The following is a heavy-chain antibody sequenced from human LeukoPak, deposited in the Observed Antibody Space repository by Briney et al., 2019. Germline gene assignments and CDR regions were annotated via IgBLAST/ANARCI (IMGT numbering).Heavy chain of an antibody. J-gene: IGHJ5*02. D-gene: IGHD6-13*01. CDR2: IWSDRNYT. Sequence: GGSLRLSCAASGLTFSSYGIHWVRQAPGKGLEWVAVIWSDRNYTYYADSVKGRFTISRDNSKSTLYLQMNGLRAEDTAVYYCARGMAPTGNPNWFDPWGQGTLVTVSS. CDR3: ARGMAPTGNPNWFDP. V-gene: IGHV3-33*01. CDR1: GLTFSSYG.